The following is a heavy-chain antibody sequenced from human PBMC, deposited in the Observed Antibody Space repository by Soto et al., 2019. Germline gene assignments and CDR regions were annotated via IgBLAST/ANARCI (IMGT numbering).Heavy chain of an antibody. CDR1: GGSISSSSYY. D-gene: IGHD3-22*01. CDR3: ARRSVSGYYFEDYYYGMDV. CDR2: IYYSGST. J-gene: IGHJ6*02. V-gene: IGHV4-61*05. Sequence: SETLSLTCTVSGGSISSSSYYWSWIRQPPGKGLEWIGYIYYSGSTNYNPSLKSRVTISVDTSKNQFSLKLSSVTAADTAVYYCARRSVSGYYFEDYYYGMDVWGQGTTITVSS.